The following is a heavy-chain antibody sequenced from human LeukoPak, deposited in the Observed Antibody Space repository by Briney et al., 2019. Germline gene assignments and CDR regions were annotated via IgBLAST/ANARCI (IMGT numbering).Heavy chain of an antibody. V-gene: IGHV1-2*02. J-gene: IGHJ4*02. CDR1: GYTFTGYY. CDR2: INPNSGGT. Sequence: ASVKVSCKASGYTFTGYYMHWVRQAPGQGLEWMGWINPNSGGTNYAQKFQGRVTMTRDTSISTAYMELSRLRSDDTAVYYCARDYYDVGYFDYWGQGTLVTVSS. D-gene: IGHD3-22*01. CDR3: ARDYYDVGYFDY.